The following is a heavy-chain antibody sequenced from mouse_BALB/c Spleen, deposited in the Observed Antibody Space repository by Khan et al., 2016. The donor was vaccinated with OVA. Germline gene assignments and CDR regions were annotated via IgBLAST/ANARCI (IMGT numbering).Heavy chain of an antibody. V-gene: IGHV2-9*02. CDR2: IMACGST. CDR3: AGLEDI. CDR1: GFSLTSYG. D-gene: IGHD1-3*01. J-gene: IGHJ2*01. Sequence: QVQLKQSGPGLVAPSQSLSITCTVSGFSLTSYGVHWFRQPLGKGQVWLGVIMACGSTNNNSALISSLIFSKDNSKSQVFLKMNSLQTDDTAMYYCAGLEDIWGQGTTLTVSS.